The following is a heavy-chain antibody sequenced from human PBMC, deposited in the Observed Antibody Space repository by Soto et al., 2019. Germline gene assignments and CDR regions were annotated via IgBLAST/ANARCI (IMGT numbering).Heavy chain of an antibody. D-gene: IGHD3-22*01. V-gene: IGHV1-69*02. CDR2: IIPKVGIA. J-gene: IGHJ4*02. CDR1: GGTFSSYT. CDR3: ARADYYDSSGFYYDC. Sequence: ASAKVSCKASGGTFSSYTISWVRQSPGKGLEWMGRIIPKVGIAIYAQKFQGRITMTRDTSTSTVYMELSSLRSEDTAVYFCARADYYDSSGFYYDCWGQGTLVSVSS.